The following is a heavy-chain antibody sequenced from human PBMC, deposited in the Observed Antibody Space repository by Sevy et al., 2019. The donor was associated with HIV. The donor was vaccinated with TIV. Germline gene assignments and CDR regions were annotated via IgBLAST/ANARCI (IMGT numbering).Heavy chain of an antibody. D-gene: IGHD3-10*01. J-gene: IGHJ4*02. V-gene: IGHV3-23*01. CDR1: GFIFNSYA. CDR3: AQGYGSGSHPDS. Sequence: GGSLRLSCAASGFIFNSYAMSWVRQAPGKGLEWVSGISGSGGSTYYADSVKGRSSISRDNSRNTVYLEINSLRAADTAVYFCAQGYGSGSHPDSWGQGTLVTVSS. CDR2: ISGSGGST.